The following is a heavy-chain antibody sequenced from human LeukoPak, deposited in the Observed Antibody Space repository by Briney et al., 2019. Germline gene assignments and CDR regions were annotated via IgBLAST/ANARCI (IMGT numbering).Heavy chain of an antibody. V-gene: IGHV4-59*01. CDR3: ARVTGYVMEDYFDY. CDR1: GGSISDYY. CDR2: SHYSGST. J-gene: IGHJ4*02. D-gene: IGHD6-13*01. Sequence: SETLSLTCTISGGSISDYYWGWIRQPPGKGLAWIGYSHYSGSTNYNPSLKSRVTISVDTSKNQFSLRLSSATAADTAVYYCARVTGYVMEDYFDYWGQGTLVTVSS.